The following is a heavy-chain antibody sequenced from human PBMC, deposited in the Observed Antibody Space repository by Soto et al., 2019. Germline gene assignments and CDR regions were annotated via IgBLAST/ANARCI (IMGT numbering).Heavy chain of an antibody. CDR3: ARRGIVVVVAATLGSYFDY. V-gene: IGHV4-31*03. CDR2: IYYSGST. Sequence: SETLSLTCPVSGGSISSGGYYWSWIRQHPGKGLEWIGYIYYSGSTYYNPSLKSRVTISVDTSKNQFSLKLSSVTAADTAVYYCARRGIVVVVAATLGSYFDYWGQGTLVTVSS. CDR1: GGSISSGGYY. D-gene: IGHD2-15*01. J-gene: IGHJ4*02.